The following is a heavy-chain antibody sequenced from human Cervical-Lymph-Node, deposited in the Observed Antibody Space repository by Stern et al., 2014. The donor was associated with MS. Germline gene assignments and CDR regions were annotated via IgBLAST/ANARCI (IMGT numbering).Heavy chain of an antibody. V-gene: IGHV3-30*04. J-gene: IGHJ3*02. CDR2: MLYNGGRQ. D-gene: IGHD1-26*01. CDR1: GFTSNSSA. Sequence: VQLVESGGGVVRPGRSLRLSCAASGFTSNSSAMHWVRQAPGKGLQWVSGMLYNGGRQYYPTFVKGRFTISRDNSKNTFYLQMNNLRPEDKAVYYCASGSYSGSDAFDIWGQGTMVTVSP. CDR3: ASGSYSGSDAFDI.